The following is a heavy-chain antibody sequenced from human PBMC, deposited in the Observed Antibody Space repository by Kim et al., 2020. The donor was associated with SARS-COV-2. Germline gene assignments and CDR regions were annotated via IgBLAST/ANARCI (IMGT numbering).Heavy chain of an antibody. Sequence: SVKGRFTISRDNSKNTLYLQMNSLRAEDTAVYYCAKETNNYYDSSGYFDYWGQGTLVTVSS. D-gene: IGHD3-22*01. CDR3: AKETNNYYDSSGYFDY. V-gene: IGHV3-23*01. J-gene: IGHJ4*02.